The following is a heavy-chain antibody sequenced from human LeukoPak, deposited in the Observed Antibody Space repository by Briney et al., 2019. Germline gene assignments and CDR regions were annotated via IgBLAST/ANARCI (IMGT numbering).Heavy chain of an antibody. J-gene: IGHJ6*02. CDR2: IYYSGST. CDR3: ARGVGGLGSYYYYGMDV. Sequence: ASETLSLTCTVSGGSISGYYWSWIRQPPGKGLEWIGYIYYSGSTNYNPSVKSRVTISVDASTDQFSLKLRSVTAADMAVYYCARGVGGLGSYYYYGMDVWGQGTTVTVSS. V-gene: IGHV4-59*01. CDR1: GGSISGYY. D-gene: IGHD2-15*01.